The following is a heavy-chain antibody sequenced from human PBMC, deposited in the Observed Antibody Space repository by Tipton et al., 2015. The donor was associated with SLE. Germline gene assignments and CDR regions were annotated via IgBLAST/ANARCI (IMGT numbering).Heavy chain of an antibody. V-gene: IGHV4-39*07. CDR2: ISYSGAT. CDR3: ARDRDIVLEPVPIPPAFDI. CDR1: GGSITTRSYY. J-gene: IGHJ3*02. D-gene: IGHD2-8*02. Sequence: TLSLTCIVSGGSITTRSYYWGWIRKPPGKGLEWIASISYSGATYYNPSLKSRVIISLNTSRNHFSLNLTSLTAADTAVYFCARDRDIVLEPVPIPPAFDIWGQGTTVTVSS.